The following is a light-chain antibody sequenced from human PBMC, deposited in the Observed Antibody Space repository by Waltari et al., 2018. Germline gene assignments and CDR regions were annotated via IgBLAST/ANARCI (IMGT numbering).Light chain of an antibody. V-gene: IGLV2-11*01. CDR2: DVT. CDR3: CSYAGAYTWV. J-gene: IGLJ3*02. Sequence: QSALTQPRSVSGSPGQSVTISCTGTSSDVGVYTYVSWYQQHPGRAPKLMIYDVTKRPSVVTDRFSSSKSGNTASLTISGLQAEDESDYFCCSYAGAYTWVFGGGTKVTVL. CDR1: SSDVGVYTY.